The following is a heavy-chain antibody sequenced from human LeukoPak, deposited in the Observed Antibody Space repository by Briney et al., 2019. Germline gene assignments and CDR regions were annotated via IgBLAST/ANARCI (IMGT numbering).Heavy chain of an antibody. D-gene: IGHD5-18*01. CDR1: GGSISSYY. Sequence: SETLSLTCTVSGGSISSYYWSWIRQPPGKGLEWIGYIYYSGSTNYNPSLKSRVTISVDTSKNQFSLKLSSVTAADTAVYYCARTTEGGYTYDYFYYYYMDVWGKGTTVTISS. V-gene: IGHV4-59*01. J-gene: IGHJ6*03. CDR3: ARTTEGGYTYDYFYYYYMDV. CDR2: IYYSGST.